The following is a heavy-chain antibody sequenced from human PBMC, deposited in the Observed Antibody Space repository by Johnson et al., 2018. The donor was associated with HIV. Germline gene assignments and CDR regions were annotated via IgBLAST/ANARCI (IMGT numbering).Heavy chain of an antibody. V-gene: IGHV3-9*01. J-gene: IGHJ3*02. CDR3: AKGKGGTTSPIHDAFDI. Sequence: VQLVESGGGVVRPGGSLRLSCAASGFTFDDYAMHWVRQAPGKGLEWVSGISWNSGSIGYADSVKGRFSISRDNGKNSLYLQMNSLRTEDTALYYCAKGKGGTTSPIHDAFDIWGQGTVVTVSS. CDR2: ISWNSGSI. D-gene: IGHD1-7*01. CDR1: GFTFDDYA.